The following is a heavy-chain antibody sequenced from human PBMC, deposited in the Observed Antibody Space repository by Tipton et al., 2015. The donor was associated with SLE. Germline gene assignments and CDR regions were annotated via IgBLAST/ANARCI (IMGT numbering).Heavy chain of an antibody. V-gene: IGHV4-34*01. Sequence: LRLSCTVFDGSLSGYYWAWLRQSPGKGLEWIGEISHDGGANYNPSLESRGTISLETSKNQFSLKLTSVTAADTALYYCARHAEFFQSAFDYWGQGILVTVSS. CDR1: DGSLSGYY. CDR3: ARHAEFFQSAFDY. D-gene: IGHD2-2*01. J-gene: IGHJ4*02. CDR2: ISHDGGA.